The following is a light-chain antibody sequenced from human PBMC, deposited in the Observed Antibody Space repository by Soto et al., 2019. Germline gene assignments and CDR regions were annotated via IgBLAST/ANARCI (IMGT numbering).Light chain of an antibody. CDR1: QSLLQSNGYNY. Sequence: DIVMTQSPLSLPVTPGEPASISCSSSQSLLQSNGYNYLDWYLQKPGQSPQLLIYFGSYRASGVPDMLSGSGSGTDCTLKIRRVETEDVGVYYCMQSQQSPPTFGQGTKVEI. V-gene: IGKV2-28*01. J-gene: IGKJ1*01. CDR3: MQSQQSPPT. CDR2: FGS.